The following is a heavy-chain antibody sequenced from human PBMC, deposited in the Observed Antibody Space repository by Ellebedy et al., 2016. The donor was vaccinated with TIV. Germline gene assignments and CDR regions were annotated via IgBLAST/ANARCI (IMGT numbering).Heavy chain of an antibody. D-gene: IGHD3-22*01. CDR2: INPYNGNT. CDR1: GYTFTSYG. J-gene: IGHJ6*02. V-gene: IGHV1-18*01. Sequence: ASVKVSGXASGYTFTSYGISWVRQAPGQGLEWMGWINPYNGNTKYAQKLQGRVTMTTDTSTSTAYMELRSLRSDDTAVYYSARDYYDSTYGMDVWGQGTTVTVSS. CDR3: ARDYYDSTYGMDV.